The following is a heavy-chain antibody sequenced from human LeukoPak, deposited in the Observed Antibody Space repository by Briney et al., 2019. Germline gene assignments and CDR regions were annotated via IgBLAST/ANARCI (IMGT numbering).Heavy chain of an antibody. CDR2: TYYSGST. CDR1: GGSMSPYH. V-gene: IGHV4-59*08. J-gene: IGHJ4*02. CDR3: ARAVSGRFDY. Sequence: PSETLSLTCTVSGGSMSPYHWGWIRQPPGKGLEWTGYTYYSGSTNYNPSLNSRVTISVDTSKNQFSLRLSSVTAADTAICYCARAVSGRFDYWGQGTLVTVSS. D-gene: IGHD6-19*01.